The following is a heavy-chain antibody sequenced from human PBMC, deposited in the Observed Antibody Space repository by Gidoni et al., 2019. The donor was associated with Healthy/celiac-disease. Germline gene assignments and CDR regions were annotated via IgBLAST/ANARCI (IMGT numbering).Heavy chain of an antibody. CDR1: GFTVSSNY. CDR2: IYSGGST. D-gene: IGHD4-17*01. V-gene: IGHV3-66*02. Sequence: EVQLVESGGGLVQPGGSLRLSCAASGFTVSSNYMSWVRQAPGKGLEWVSVIYSGGSTYYADSVKGRFTISRDNSKNTLYLQMNSLRAEDTAVYYCARDPGVTTREWYFDYWGQGTLVTVSS. CDR3: ARDPGVTTREWYFDY. J-gene: IGHJ4*02.